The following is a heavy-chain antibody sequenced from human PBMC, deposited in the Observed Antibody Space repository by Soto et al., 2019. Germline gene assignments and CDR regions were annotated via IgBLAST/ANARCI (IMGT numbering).Heavy chain of an antibody. D-gene: IGHD2-2*02. Sequence: PGGSLRLSCAASGFIVSTNYMSWVRQAPGKGLECVSFIYNGDTTYYVDSVKGRFTISRDNSKNTLYLQMNSLRAEDTAVHYCARGLGYCSSTSCYIWFDYWGQGTLVTVSS. CDR2: IYNGDTT. CDR3: ARGLGYCSSTSCYIWFDY. V-gene: IGHV3-53*01. J-gene: IGHJ4*02. CDR1: GFIVSTNY.